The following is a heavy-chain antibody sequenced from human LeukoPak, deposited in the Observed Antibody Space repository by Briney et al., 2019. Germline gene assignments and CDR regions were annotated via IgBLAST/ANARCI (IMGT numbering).Heavy chain of an antibody. J-gene: IGHJ5*02. CDR1: GGSNSSYY. CDR2: IYYSGST. Sequence: SETLSLTCTVSGGSNSSYYWSWIRQPPGKGLEWIGYIYYSGSTNYNPSLKSRVTISVDTSKNQFSLKLSSVTAADTAVYYCASGSSYYDILTDSRGLVFDPWGQGTLVTVSS. D-gene: IGHD3-9*01. V-gene: IGHV4-59*08. CDR3: ASGSSYYDILTDSRGLVFDP.